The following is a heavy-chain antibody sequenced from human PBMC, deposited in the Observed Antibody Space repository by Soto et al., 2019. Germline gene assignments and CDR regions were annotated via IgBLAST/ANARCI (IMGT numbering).Heavy chain of an antibody. Sequence: AAVKVSCKASGYTFTSYGISWVRQAPGQGHERMGWISAYNGNTNYAQKLQGRGTMTTDTSTSTAYMELRSLRSDDTAVYYCARVYFILTGYYKLSFSYYWGQGTLLTVSP. CDR1: GYTFTSYG. J-gene: IGHJ4*02. CDR2: ISAYNGNT. D-gene: IGHD3-9*01. CDR3: ARVYFILTGYYKLSFSYY. V-gene: IGHV1-18*01.